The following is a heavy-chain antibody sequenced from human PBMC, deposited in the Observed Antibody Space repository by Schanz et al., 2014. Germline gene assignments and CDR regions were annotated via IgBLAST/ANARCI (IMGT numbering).Heavy chain of an antibody. Sequence: QVQLEESGGGLVTPGGSLRLSCAASGFTFSDYYMSWIRQAPGKGLECISYISSRGTTIYYADSVKGRFTISRDNAETSLYLQMSSLRAEDTAVYYCASSSYRLLSYYYAMDVWGQGTTVTVSS. D-gene: IGHD1-26*01. V-gene: IGHV3-11*01. CDR3: ASSSYRLLSYYYAMDV. CDR2: ISSRGTTI. J-gene: IGHJ6*02. CDR1: GFTFSDYY.